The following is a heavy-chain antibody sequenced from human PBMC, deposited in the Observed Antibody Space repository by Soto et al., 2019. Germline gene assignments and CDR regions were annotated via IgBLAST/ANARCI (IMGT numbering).Heavy chain of an antibody. CDR2: ITGGSGDT. CDR3: VKGSANSRPYYFDY. D-gene: IGHD6-13*01. V-gene: IGHV3-23*01. Sequence: EVQLLESGGGLVQPGGSLRVSCAASGFIFTNYVMSWVRQAPGKGLEWVSAITGGSGDTYHADSLKGRLTISRDNTKNPLYLQMNSLRAEDTAVYYCVKGSANSRPYYFDYWGQGTLVTVSS. CDR1: GFIFTNYV. J-gene: IGHJ4*02.